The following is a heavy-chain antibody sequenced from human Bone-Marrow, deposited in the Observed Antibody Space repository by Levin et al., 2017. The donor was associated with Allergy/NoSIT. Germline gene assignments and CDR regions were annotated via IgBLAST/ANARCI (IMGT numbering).Heavy chain of an antibody. V-gene: IGHV4-59*03. D-gene: IGHD6-25*01. CDR2: VFYSGLT. CDR1: GDSIGDYF. Sequence: SETLSLTCTISGDSIGDYFWSWIRQPPGKGLEWIGYVFYSGLTNYSPSLRSRVTISVDTSKNQFSLNLKSVTGADTGVYYCVRSLSSQRGGSWFDPWSQGTLVTVSS. CDR3: VRSLSSQRGGSWFDP. J-gene: IGHJ5*02.